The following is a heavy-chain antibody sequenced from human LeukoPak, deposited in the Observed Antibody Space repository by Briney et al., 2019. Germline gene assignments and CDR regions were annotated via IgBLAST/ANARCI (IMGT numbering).Heavy chain of an antibody. CDR2: IKQDGSEK. J-gene: IGHJ4*02. V-gene: IGHV3-7*01. CDR3: ARDSVWWELPRRLDY. D-gene: IGHD1-26*01. Sequence: GGSLRLSCAASGFTFSSYWMSWVRQAPGKGLEWVANIKQDGSEKYYVDSVKGRFTISRDNAKNSLYLQMNSLRAEDTAVYYCARDSVWWELPRRLDYWGQGTLVTVSS. CDR1: GFTFSSYW.